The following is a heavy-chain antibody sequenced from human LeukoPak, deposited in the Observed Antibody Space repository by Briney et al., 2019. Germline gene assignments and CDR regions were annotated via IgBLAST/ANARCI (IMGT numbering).Heavy chain of an antibody. CDR1: GFTFSSYS. CDR2: ISSSSSYI. Sequence: GGSLRLSCAASGFTFSSYSMNWVRQAPGKGLEWVSSISSSSSYIYYADSVKGRFTISRDNAKNSLYLQMNSLRAEDTAVYYCATRPASSGGAFDYWGQGTLVTVSS. CDR3: ATRPASSGGAFDY. V-gene: IGHV3-21*01. J-gene: IGHJ4*02. D-gene: IGHD3-16*01.